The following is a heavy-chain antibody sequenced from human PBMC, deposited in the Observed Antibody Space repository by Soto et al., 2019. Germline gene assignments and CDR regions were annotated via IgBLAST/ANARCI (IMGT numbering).Heavy chain of an antibody. J-gene: IGHJ4*02. Sequence: EVQLVESGGGLIQPGGSLRLSCAASGFTVSSNYMSWVRQAPGKVLEWVSVTYSGGRTYYADSVKGRFTISRDNSKNTLYLQMNSLRAEDTAVYYCAVLNSLDYWGQGTLVTVSS. CDR3: AVLNSLDY. V-gene: IGHV3-53*01. D-gene: IGHD1-1*01. CDR2: TYSGGRT. CDR1: GFTVSSNY.